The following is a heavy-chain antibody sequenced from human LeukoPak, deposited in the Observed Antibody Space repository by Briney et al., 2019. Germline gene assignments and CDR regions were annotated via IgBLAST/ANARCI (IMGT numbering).Heavy chain of an antibody. CDR3: AKAVNFDWLPNDY. CDR2: ISGSGDST. V-gene: IGHV3-23*01. D-gene: IGHD3-9*01. J-gene: IGHJ4*02. Sequence: GGSLRLSCAASGFTFSSYAMTWVRQAPGKGLEWVSGISGSGDSTYYADSVKGRFSISRDNSKNTLYLQMNSLRAEDAAVYYCAKAVNFDWLPNDYWGQGTLVTVS. CDR1: GFTFSSYA.